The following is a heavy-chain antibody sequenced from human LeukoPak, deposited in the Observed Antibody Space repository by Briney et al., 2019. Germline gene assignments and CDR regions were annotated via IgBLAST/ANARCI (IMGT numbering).Heavy chain of an antibody. V-gene: IGHV1-24*01. CDR2: FDPRNGGT. CDR1: GYSLTELS. J-gene: IGHJ4*02. CDR3: TTSDRQFCSPSSCYMPFDY. Sequence: ASVRVSCKDSGYSLTELSMHWVRQAPGKGLEWMGGFDPRNGGTYFAQNFQGRVTLTEDTSTDTYSMDLRSLKSDDTAVYFCTTSDRQFCSPSSCYMPFDYWGQGSLVTVSS. D-gene: IGHD2-2*02.